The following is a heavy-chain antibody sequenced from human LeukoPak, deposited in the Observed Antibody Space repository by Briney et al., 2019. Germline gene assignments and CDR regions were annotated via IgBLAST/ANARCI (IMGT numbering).Heavy chain of an antibody. CDR3: AKTGAVGIAAAACDY. Sequence: GGSLSLSCAASGFTFSSYGMHWVRQAPGKGLEWVAVISYDGSTIYYADSVKGRFTISRDNSKNTLYLQMNSLRAEDTAVYYCAKTGAVGIAAAACDYWGQGTLVTVSS. CDR1: GFTFSSYG. J-gene: IGHJ4*02. V-gene: IGHV3-30*18. D-gene: IGHD6-13*01. CDR2: ISYDGSTI.